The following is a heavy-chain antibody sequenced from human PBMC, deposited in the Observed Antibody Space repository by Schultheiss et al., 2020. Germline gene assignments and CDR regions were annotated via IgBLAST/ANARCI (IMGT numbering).Heavy chain of an antibody. CDR1: GFTFSSYA. Sequence: WGSLRLSCAASGFTFSSYAMSWVRQAPGKGLEWVSAISGSGGSTYYADSVKGRFIISRDNAKNSLYLQMNSLRAEDTAVYYCARDVGGDYWGQGTQVTVSS. CDR2: ISGSGGST. J-gene: IGHJ4*02. CDR3: ARDVGGDY. V-gene: IGHV3-23*01.